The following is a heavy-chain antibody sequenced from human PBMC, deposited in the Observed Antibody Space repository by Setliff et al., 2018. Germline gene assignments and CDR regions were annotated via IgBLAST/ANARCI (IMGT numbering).Heavy chain of an antibody. Sequence: TLSLTCTVSDVSISGYYWSWIRQPPGKGLEWLALVYWDDDKRYSPSLKSRLTTTKDTSKNQVVLKMTNMDPVDTATYYCAHDGRWSTVPLEYWGQGSLVTVSS. CDR1: DVSISGYYWS. J-gene: IGHJ4*02. CDR2: VYWDDDK. D-gene: IGHD1-26*01. CDR3: AHDGRWSTVPLEY. V-gene: IGHV2-5*02.